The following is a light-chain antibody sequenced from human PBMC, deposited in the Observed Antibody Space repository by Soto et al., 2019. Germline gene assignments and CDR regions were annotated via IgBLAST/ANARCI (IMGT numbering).Light chain of an antibody. V-gene: IGKV3-15*01. CDR3: QQYNDWPPVT. CDR1: QSVSSN. J-gene: IGKJ1*01. CDR2: GAS. Sequence: ETVMTQSPPTMSRSPLDRGILSCRPSQSVSSNLARYQQKTGQDPPLLIYGASTRANGIPARFSGSGSATEYTLTISSLQSEDSAVYYCQQYNDWPPVTFGQGTKVDIK.